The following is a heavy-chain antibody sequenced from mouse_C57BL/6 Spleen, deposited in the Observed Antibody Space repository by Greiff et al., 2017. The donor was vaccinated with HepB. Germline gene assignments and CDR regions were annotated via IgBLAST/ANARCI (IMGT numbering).Heavy chain of an antibody. D-gene: IGHD3-2*02. Sequence: VQLQQSGPELVKPGASVKISCKASGYAFSSSWMNWVKQRPGKGLEWIGRIYPGDGDTNYNGKFKGKATLTADKSSSTAYMQLSSLTSEDSAVYFWARKGSGYLYYFDYWGQGTTLTVSS. V-gene: IGHV1-82*01. CDR3: ARKGSGYLYYFDY. J-gene: IGHJ2*01. CDR1: GYAFSSSW. CDR2: IYPGDGDT.